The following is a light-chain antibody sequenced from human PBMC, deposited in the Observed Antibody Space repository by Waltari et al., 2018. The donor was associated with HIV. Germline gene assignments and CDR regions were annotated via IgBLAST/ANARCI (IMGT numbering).Light chain of an antibody. Sequence: QSALTQPRSVSGSPGQSVTISCTGTSSDVRGYNYVSWYQQHPGKAPKLMIYDVTKRPSGVPDRFSGSKSGNTASLTISGLQAEDEADYFCCSYAGGYTLVFGGGTKLTVL. CDR1: SSDVRGYNY. CDR2: DVT. J-gene: IGLJ3*02. CDR3: CSYAGGYTLV. V-gene: IGLV2-11*01.